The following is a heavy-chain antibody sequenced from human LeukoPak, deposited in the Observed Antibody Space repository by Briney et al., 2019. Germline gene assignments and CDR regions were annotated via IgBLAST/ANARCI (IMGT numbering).Heavy chain of an antibody. J-gene: IGHJ4*02. CDR2: IYPADSDI. D-gene: IGHD6-25*01. CDR1: GYRSTSYW. Sequence: GESLKISCRGSGYRSTSYWIGWVRQIPGKGLEWMAIIYPADSDIRYSPSFQGQVTISADKPTSTAYMQCSSLKASDTAMYYCARSLTAAAGDYWGQGTLVTVSS. V-gene: IGHV5-51*04. CDR3: ARSLTAAAGDY.